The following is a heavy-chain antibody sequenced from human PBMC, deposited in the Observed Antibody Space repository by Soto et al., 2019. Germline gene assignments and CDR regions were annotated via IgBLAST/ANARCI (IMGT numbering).Heavy chain of an antibody. CDR1: GGTFGSYA. D-gene: IGHD2-2*01. Sequence: QVQLVQSGAEVKKPGSSVKVSCKASGGTFGSYAISWVRQAPGQGLEWMGGIIPIPGTANYAQKFQGRVTIAADESTSTAYMVLSSLRSEDTAVYYCARSQGSSTSLEIYYYYYYGMDAWGQGTTVTVSS. V-gene: IGHV1-69*01. CDR2: IIPIPGTA. CDR3: ARSQGSSTSLEIYYYYYYGMDA. J-gene: IGHJ6*02.